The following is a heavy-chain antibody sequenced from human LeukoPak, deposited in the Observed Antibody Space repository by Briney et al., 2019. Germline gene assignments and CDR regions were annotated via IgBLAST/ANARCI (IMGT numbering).Heavy chain of an antibody. D-gene: IGHD3-10*01. CDR1: VGSISSGPYY. Sequence: PSETLSLTCTVSVGSISSGPYYWNWLRQPAGTGLEWIGRISTTGSTYYNPSLKSRLTLSIDTSDNQFSLSLNSVTAADTAIYYCARDLLRGESGTWFEAFDVWGQGTMVTVSS. V-gene: IGHV4-61*02. J-gene: IGHJ3*01. CDR2: ISTTGST. CDR3: ARDLLRGESGTWFEAFDV.